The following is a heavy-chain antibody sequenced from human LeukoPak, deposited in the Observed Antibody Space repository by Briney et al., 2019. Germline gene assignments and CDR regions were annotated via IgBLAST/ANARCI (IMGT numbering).Heavy chain of an antibody. V-gene: IGHV4-31*03. CDR2: IYYSGST. J-gene: IGHJ3*02. D-gene: IGHD3-10*01. Sequence: PSQTLSLTCTVSGGSISSGGYYWSWIRQHPGKGLEWIGYIYYSGSTYYNPSLKSRVTISVDTSKNQFSLKLSSVTAADTAVYYCARDSNYYGSGSSDAFDIWGQGTMVTVSS. CDR3: ARDSNYYGSGSSDAFDI. CDR1: GGSISSGGYY.